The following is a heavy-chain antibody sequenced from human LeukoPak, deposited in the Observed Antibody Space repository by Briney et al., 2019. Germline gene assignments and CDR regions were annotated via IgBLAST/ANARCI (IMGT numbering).Heavy chain of an antibody. CDR3: ARGPPGDYVLSHYYGMDV. CDR2: ISYDGSNK. V-gene: IGHV3-30*04. CDR1: GFTFSGYA. D-gene: IGHD4-17*01. Sequence: GRSLRLSCAASGFTFSGYAMHWVRQAPGKGLEWVAVISYDGSNKYYADSVKGRFTISRDNSKNTLYLQMNSLRAEDTAVYYCARGPPGDYVLSHYYGMDVWGQGTTVTVSS. J-gene: IGHJ6*02.